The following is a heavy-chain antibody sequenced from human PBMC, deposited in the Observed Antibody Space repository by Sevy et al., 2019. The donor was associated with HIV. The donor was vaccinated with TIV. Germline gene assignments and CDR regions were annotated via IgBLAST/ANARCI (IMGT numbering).Heavy chain of an antibody. V-gene: IGHV1-8*01. D-gene: IGHD2-15*01. J-gene: IGHJ4*02. CDR1: GYTFTSYD. CDR3: ARSNVVVVAANEGEIDY. CDR2: MNPNSGNT. Sequence: ASVKVSCKASGYTFTSYDINWVRQATGQGLEWMGWMNPNSGNTGYAQKFQGRVTMTRNTSISTAYMELSSLRSEETAVYYCARSNVVVVAANEGEIDYWGQGTLVTV.